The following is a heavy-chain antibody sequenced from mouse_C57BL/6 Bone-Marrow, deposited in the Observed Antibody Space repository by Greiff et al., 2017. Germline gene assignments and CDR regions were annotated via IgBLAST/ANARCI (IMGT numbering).Heavy chain of an antibody. J-gene: IGHJ2*01. CDR1: EYEFPSHD. CDR2: INSDGGST. V-gene: IGHV5-2*01. CDR3: ARHSPITTVAYYFDY. D-gene: IGHD1-1*01. Sequence: EVQVVESGGGLVQPGESLKLSCESNEYEFPSHDMSWVRKTPEKRLELVAAINSDGGSTYYPDTMERRFIISRDNTKKTLYLQMSSLRSEDTALYYCARHSPITTVAYYFDYWGQGTTLTVSS.